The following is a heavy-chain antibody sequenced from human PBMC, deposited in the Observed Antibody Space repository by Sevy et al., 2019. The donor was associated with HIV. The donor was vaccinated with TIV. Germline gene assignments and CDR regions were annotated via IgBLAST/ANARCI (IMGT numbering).Heavy chain of an antibody. J-gene: IGHJ5*02. CDR3: ARADPIVVVPAAKGGWFDP. D-gene: IGHD2-2*01. Sequence: SETLSLTCAVSGYSISSGYYWGWIRQPPGKGLEWIRSIYHSGSTYYNPSLKSRVTISVDTSKNQFSLKLSSVTAADTAVYYCARADPIVVVPAAKGGWFDPWGQGTLVTVSS. CDR2: IYHSGST. CDR1: GYSISSGYY. V-gene: IGHV4-38-2*01.